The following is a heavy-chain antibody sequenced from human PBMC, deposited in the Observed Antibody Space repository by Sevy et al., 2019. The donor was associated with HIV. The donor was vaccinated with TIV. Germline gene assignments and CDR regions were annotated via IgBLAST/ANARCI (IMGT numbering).Heavy chain of an antibody. CDR3: ARGRQAYVVVVPSSVPFDY. D-gene: IGHD2-2*01. CDR1: GGSFSGYF. V-gene: IGHV4-34*01. J-gene: IGHJ4*02. Sequence: SETLSLTCTVSGGSFSGYFWNWIRQSPGKGLEWIGEINHTGSLKYNPSLKSRVTISVDASKSQLSLHLRSVTAADTAVYYCARGRQAYVVVVPSSVPFDYWGRGTLVTVSS. CDR2: INHTGSL.